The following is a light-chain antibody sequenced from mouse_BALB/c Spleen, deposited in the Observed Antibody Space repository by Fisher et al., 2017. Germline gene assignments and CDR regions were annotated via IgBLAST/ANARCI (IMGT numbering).Light chain of an antibody. CDR3: QQGSSIPYT. CDR2: DTS. CDR1: SSVSY. J-gene: IGKJ2*01. Sequence: IVMTQTPAIMSASPGEKVTMTCSASSSVSYMHWYQQKSGTSPKRWIYDTSKLASGVPSRFSGSGSGTSYSLTISRMEAEDAATYYCQQGSSIPYTFGGGTKLEIK. V-gene: IGKV4-59*01.